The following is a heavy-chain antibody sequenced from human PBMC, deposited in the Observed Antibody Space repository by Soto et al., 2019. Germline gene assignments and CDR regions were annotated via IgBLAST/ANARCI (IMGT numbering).Heavy chain of an antibody. D-gene: IGHD2-2*01. Sequence: PGGSLRLSCAASGFTFRNHGMHWVRQAPGKGLEWVAVIPNDGSYQYHLDSVKGRFTISRDNSKNTLYLQMNSLRAEDTAVYYLVRDDEYEDNGFDHWGQGTLVPVSS. V-gene: IGHV3-30*12. CDR1: GFTFRNHG. J-gene: IGHJ5*02. CDR2: IPNDGSYQ. CDR3: VRDDEYEDNGFDH.